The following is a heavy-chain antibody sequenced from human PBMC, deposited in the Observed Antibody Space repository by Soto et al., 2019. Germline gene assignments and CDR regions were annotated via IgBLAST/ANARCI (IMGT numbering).Heavy chain of an antibody. Sequence: GGSLRLSCAASGFTFSSYGMHWVRQAPGKGLEWVAVISYDGSNKYYADSVKGRFTISRDNSKNTLYLQMNSLRAEDTAVYYCAKDGQKSSGHPNYYGMDVWGQGTTVTVSS. CDR1: GFTFSSYG. CDR3: AKDGQKSSGHPNYYGMDV. V-gene: IGHV3-30*18. D-gene: IGHD6-19*01. CDR2: ISYDGSNK. J-gene: IGHJ6*02.